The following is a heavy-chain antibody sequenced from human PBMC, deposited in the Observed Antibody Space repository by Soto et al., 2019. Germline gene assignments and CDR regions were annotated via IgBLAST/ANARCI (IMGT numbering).Heavy chain of an antibody. D-gene: IGHD5-12*01. V-gene: IGHV4-39*02. CDR2: IYYTGTS. CDR3: ARRLRWLQYGEVFAF. J-gene: IGHJ4*02. CDR1: NGSIRSSSHY. Sequence: QLQLQESSPRLVKPSETLSLTCDVSNGSIRSSSHYWGWIRQPPGKGLEWIASIYYTGTSYKNPSLKSRVTIAVDKSKNHFSLKLSSVTAADTAVYFWARRLRWLQYGEVFAFWGQGTLVTVSS.